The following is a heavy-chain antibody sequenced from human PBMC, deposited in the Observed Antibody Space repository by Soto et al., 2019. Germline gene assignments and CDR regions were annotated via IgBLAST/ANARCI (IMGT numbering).Heavy chain of an antibody. D-gene: IGHD6-13*01. CDR1: GFTFSSYW. J-gene: IGHJ4*02. Sequence: GGSLRLSCAASGFTFSSYWMSWVRQAPGKGLEWVANIKQDGSEKYYVDSVKGRFTISRDNAKNSLYLQMSSLRAEDTAVYYCARVHSSSYHYFDYWGQGTVVTVSS. CDR2: IKQDGSEK. V-gene: IGHV3-7*01. CDR3: ARVHSSSYHYFDY.